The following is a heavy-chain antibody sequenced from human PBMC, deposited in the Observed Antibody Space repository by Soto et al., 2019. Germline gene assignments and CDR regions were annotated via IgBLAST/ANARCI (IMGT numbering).Heavy chain of an antibody. CDR3: AKDISLAIIGRFDY. CDR2: ISWNSGSI. V-gene: IGHV3-9*01. CDR1: GFTFDDYA. J-gene: IGHJ4*02. Sequence: EVQLVESGGGLVQPGRSLRLSCAASGFTFDDYAMHWVRQAPGKGLEWVSGISWNSGSIGYADSVKGRFTISRDNAKNSLYLQMNSLRAEDTALYYCAKDISLAIIGRFDYWGQGTLVTVSS. D-gene: IGHD3-3*01.